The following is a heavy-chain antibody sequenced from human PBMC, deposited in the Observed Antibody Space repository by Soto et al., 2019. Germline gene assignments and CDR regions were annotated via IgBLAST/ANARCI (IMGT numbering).Heavy chain of an antibody. CDR1: GFTFSSYS. J-gene: IGHJ6*02. Sequence: GSLRLSCAASGFTFSSYSMNWVRQAPGKGLEWVSSIGSSSSYIYYADSVKGRFTISRDNAKNSLYLQMNSLRAEDTAVYYCARDTPSRYYYYGMDVWGQGTKVTVSS. D-gene: IGHD2-2*01. CDR2: IGSSSSYI. V-gene: IGHV3-21*01. CDR3: ARDTPSRYYYYGMDV.